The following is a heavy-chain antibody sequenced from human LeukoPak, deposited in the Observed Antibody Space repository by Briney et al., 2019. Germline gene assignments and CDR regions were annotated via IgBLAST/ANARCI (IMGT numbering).Heavy chain of an antibody. CDR1: GFTFSSYG. V-gene: IGHV3-30*18. Sequence: GGSLRLSCAASGFTFSSYGMHWVRQAPGKGLEWVAVISYDGSNKYYADSVKGRFTISRDNSKNTLYLQMNNLRAEDTAVYYCAKEGGTPGYYYYYMDVWGKGTTVTVSS. CDR2: ISYDGSNK. J-gene: IGHJ6*03. CDR3: AKEGGTPGYYYYYMDV. D-gene: IGHD1-26*01.